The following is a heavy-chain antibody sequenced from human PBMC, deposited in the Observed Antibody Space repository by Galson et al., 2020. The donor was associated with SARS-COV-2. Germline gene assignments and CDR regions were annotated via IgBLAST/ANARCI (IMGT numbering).Heavy chain of an antibody. CDR1: GDSISSNYW. D-gene: IGHD1-20*01. V-gene: IGHV4-4*02. J-gene: IGHJ5*02. CDR3: ARSDTFQRYLPIDL. Sequence: SETLSLTCAVSGDSISSNYWWNWVRQPPGKGLEWIGKIYQRGNSIHNPSLESRVTISIDKSRNQFSLKLNSVTAADTAVYYCARSDTFQRYLPIDLWGQGTLVTVSS. CDR2: IYQRGNS.